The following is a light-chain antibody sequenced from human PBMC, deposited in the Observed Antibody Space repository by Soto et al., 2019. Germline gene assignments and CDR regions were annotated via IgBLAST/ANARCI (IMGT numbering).Light chain of an antibody. V-gene: IGLV2-14*01. CDR2: DVS. CDR1: SSDVGGYNY. CDR3: SSYTSSSTLV. Sequence: QPVLTQPASVSGSPGQSITISCTGTSSDVGGYNYVSWYQQHPGKAPKLMIYDVSNRPSGVSNRFSGSKSGNTASLTISGLQAEDEADYYCSSYTSSSTLVFGTGTKVTAL. J-gene: IGLJ1*01.